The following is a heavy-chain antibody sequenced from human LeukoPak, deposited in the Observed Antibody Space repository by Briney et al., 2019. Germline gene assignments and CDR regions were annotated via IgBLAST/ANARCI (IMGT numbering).Heavy chain of an antibody. CDR2: ISSSGSTI. Sequence: PGRSLRLSCAASGFTFSNYAMHWVRQAPGKGLEWVSYISSSGSTIYYADSVKGRFTISRDNSKNTLYLQMNSLRAEDTAVYYCARDSSGWSHDAFDIWGQGTMVTVSS. J-gene: IGHJ3*02. D-gene: IGHD6-19*01. V-gene: IGHV3-48*01. CDR1: GFTFSNYA. CDR3: ARDSSGWSHDAFDI.